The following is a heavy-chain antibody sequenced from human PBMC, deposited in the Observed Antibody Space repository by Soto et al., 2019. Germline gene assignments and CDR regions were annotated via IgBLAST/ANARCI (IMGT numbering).Heavy chain of an antibody. J-gene: IGHJ6*02. Sequence: GGSLRLSCAASGFTFSSYWMHWVRQAPGKGLVWVSRINSDGSSTSYAASVKGRFTISRDNSKNTLYLQMNSLRAEDTAVYYCARDSYGIFGVFRPRWPYDYYGMDVWGQGTTVTVSS. CDR3: ARDSYGIFGVFRPRWPYDYYGMDV. D-gene: IGHD3-3*01. CDR2: INSDGSST. V-gene: IGHV3-74*01. CDR1: GFTFSSYW.